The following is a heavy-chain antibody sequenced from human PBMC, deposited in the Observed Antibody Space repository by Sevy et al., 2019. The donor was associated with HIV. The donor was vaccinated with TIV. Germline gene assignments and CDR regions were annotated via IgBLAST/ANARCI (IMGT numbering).Heavy chain of an antibody. J-gene: IGHJ4*02. Sequence: GGSLRLSCAASGFSFSNAWMSWVRQAPGKGLQSVGRIKSKTEGATRDFAAPVKGRLLISRDDSRNTVYLQMNSLKTEDTAVYYCTAGVGASDFDYWGQGTLVTVSS. D-gene: IGHD1-26*01. CDR1: GFSFSNAW. CDR3: TAGVGASDFDY. V-gene: IGHV3-15*01. CDR2: IKSKTEGATR.